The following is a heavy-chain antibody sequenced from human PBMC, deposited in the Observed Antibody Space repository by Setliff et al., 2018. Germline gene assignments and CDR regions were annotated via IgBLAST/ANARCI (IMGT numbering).Heavy chain of an antibody. CDR2: ISRSGSTI. V-gene: IGHV3-11*01. Sequence: GGSLRLSCAASGFTFSDYYMRWIRQAPGKGLEWVSYISRSGSTIYCADSVKGRFTISRDNAKNSLYLQMNSLRAEDTAVYYCARGGRFAHYMDVWGKGTTVTV. CDR3: ARGGRFAHYMDV. D-gene: IGHD3-3*01. J-gene: IGHJ6*03. CDR1: GFTFSDYY.